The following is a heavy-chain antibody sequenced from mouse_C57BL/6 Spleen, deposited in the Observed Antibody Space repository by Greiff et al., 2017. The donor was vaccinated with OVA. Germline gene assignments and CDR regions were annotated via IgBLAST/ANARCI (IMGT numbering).Heavy chain of an antibody. CDR3: ARGYYFDY. CDR2: IDPSDSET. CDR1: GYTFTSYW. V-gene: IGHV1-52*01. J-gene: IGHJ2*01. Sequence: QVHVKQSGADLVRPGSSVKLSCKASGYTFTSYWMHWVKQRPIQGLEWIGNIDPSDSETHYNQKFKDKATLTVDKSSSTAYMQLSSLTSEDSAVYYCARGYYFDYRGQGTTLTVSS.